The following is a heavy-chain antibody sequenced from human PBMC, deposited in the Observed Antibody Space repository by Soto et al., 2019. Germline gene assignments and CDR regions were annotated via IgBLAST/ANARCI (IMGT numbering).Heavy chain of an antibody. CDR2: IYYSGST. D-gene: IGHD3-3*01. CDR3: ARGPASYYDFWSGYSYFDY. CDR1: GGSISSGGYY. J-gene: IGHJ4*02. Sequence: KTSETLSLTCAVYGGSISSGGYYWSWIRQHPGKGLEWIGYIYYSGSTYYNPSLKSRVTISVDTSKNQFSLKLSSVTAADTAVYYCARGPASYYDFWSGYSYFDYWGQGTLVTVSS. V-gene: IGHV4-31*11.